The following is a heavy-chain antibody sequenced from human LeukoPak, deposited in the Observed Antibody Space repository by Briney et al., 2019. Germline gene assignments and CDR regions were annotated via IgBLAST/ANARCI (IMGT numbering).Heavy chain of an antibody. J-gene: IGHJ5*02. CDR3: AKQFVDV. CDR1: GFTFTNFA. CDR2: ISESGDDT. D-gene: IGHD5-24*01. Sequence: AGGSLRLSCAASGFTFTNFAMNWVRQAPGKGLEWVSSISESGDDTAYADSVKGRFTISRDNSRNTVYLQMISLRAEDTAVYYCAKQFVDVWGQGTLVTVSS. V-gene: IGHV3-23*01.